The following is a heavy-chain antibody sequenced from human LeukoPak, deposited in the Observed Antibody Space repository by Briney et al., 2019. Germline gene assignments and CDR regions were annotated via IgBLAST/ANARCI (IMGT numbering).Heavy chain of an antibody. Sequence: PGGSLRLSCAASGFTFSSYSMNWVRQAPGKGLEWVSYISSSSSTIYYADSVKGRFTISRDNAKNSLYLQMNSLRAEDTAVYYCARMVVPGDRGSSWEAFDIWGQGTMVTVSS. CDR3: ARMVVPGDRGSSWEAFDI. CDR1: GFTFSSYS. D-gene: IGHD6-13*01. J-gene: IGHJ3*02. V-gene: IGHV3-48*01. CDR2: ISSSSSTI.